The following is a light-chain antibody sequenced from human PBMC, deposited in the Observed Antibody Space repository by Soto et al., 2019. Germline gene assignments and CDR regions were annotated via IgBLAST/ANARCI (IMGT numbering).Light chain of an antibody. CDR3: SSYTTTSTYV. Sequence: QSALTQPASVSGSPGQSITISCTGTSSDVGAYDYVSWYQQHPGKAPMFMIYEVTNRPSGVSHRFSGSKSGNTASLTISGLQAEEEADYYCSSYTTTSTYVFGTGTKVTVL. V-gene: IGLV2-14*01. CDR2: EVT. CDR1: SSDVGAYDY. J-gene: IGLJ1*01.